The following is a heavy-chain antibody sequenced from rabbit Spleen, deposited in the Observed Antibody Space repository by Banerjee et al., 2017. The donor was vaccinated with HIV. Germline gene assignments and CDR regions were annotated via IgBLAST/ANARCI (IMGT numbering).Heavy chain of an antibody. V-gene: IGHV1S40*01. CDR1: GFSFSSSYY. CDR3: ARGSAAMTMVITGYYLSL. D-gene: IGHD2-1*01. Sequence: QSLEESGGGLVQPEGSLTLTCTASGFSFSSSYYMCWVRQAPGKGLEWIACIYTGDGSSTAYANWAKGRFTISKTSSTTVPLQMTSLTAADTATYFCARGSAAMTMVITGYYLSLWGPGTLVTVS. J-gene: IGHJ4*01. CDR2: IYTGDGSST.